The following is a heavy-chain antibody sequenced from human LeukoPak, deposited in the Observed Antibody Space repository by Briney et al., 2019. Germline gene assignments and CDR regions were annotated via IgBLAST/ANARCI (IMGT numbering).Heavy chain of an antibody. V-gene: IGHV3-11*04. CDR2: ISSSGTAK. Sequence: PGGSLRLSCAASGFRLTDYYMSWIRQVPGKGLEWLSYISSSGTAKHYADSVKGRFTVSRDIAKNSLYLQMNSLRAEDTAVYYCARTIEPSSPGTIYYSYYYMDVWGKGTTVTVSS. CDR1: GFRLTDYY. D-gene: IGHD1-1*01. J-gene: IGHJ6*03. CDR3: ARTIEPSSPGTIYYSYYYMDV.